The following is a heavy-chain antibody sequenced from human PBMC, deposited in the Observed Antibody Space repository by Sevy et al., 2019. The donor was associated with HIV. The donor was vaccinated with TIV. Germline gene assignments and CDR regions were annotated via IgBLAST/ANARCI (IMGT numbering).Heavy chain of an antibody. CDR1: GYTFTKYP. J-gene: IGHJ4*02. Sequence: ASVKVSCKASGYTFTKYPISWVRQAPGQGLEWMGWISTYNGERKFAQKLQGRVTMTTDTSTTTAYMELRSLTSDDTAVYYCARDSDGSGYHDLDYFDYWGKGTLVTVSS. CDR3: ARDSDGSGYHDLDYFDY. V-gene: IGHV1-18*01. D-gene: IGHD3-22*01. CDR2: ISTYNGER.